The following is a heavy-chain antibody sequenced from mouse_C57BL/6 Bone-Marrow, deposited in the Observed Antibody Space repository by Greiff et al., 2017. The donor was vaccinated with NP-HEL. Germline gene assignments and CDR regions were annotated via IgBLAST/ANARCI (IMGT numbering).Heavy chain of an antibody. Sequence: EVKVVESGPGLAKPSQTLSLTCSVTGYSITSDYWNWIRKFPGNKLEYMGYISYSGSTYYNPSLKSRISITRDTSKNQYYLQLNSVTTEDTATYYCARIPYYYGSTLYYFDYWGQGTTLTVSS. CDR1: GYSITSDY. CDR2: ISYSGST. V-gene: IGHV3-8*01. D-gene: IGHD1-1*01. J-gene: IGHJ2*01. CDR3: ARIPYYYGSTLYYFDY.